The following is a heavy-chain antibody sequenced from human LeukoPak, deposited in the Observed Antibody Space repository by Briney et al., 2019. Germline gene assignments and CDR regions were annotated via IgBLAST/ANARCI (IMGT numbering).Heavy chain of an antibody. CDR1: GYSFTSYW. Sequence: GESLKIFSNGSGYSFTSYWNGWVSQMPGKGLQWMVMIYPADSDTRYSPSFQGQVTISADKSISTAYLQWSSLKASDTAMYYCASSSSSWPIYYFDYWGQGTLVTVSS. CDR3: ASSSSSWPIYYFDY. D-gene: IGHD6-13*01. J-gene: IGHJ4*02. CDR2: IYPADSDT. V-gene: IGHV5-51*01.